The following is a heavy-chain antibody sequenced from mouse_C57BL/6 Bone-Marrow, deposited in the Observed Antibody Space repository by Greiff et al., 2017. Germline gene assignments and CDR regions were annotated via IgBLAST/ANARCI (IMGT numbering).Heavy chain of an antibody. CDR2: IYPGSGST. V-gene: IGHV1-55*01. CDR1: GYTFTSYW. Sequence: QVHVKQPGAELVKPGASVKMSCKASGYTFTSYWITWVKQRPGQGLEWIGDIYPGSGSTNYNEKVKSKATLTVDTSSSTVYMQLSSLTSEDSAVYYCARGGIYYYGPEAYWGQGTLVTVSA. CDR3: ARGGIYYYGPEAY. D-gene: IGHD1-1*01. J-gene: IGHJ3*01.